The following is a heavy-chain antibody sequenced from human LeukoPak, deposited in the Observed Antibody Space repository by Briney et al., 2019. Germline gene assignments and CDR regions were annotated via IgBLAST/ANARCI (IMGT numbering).Heavy chain of an antibody. CDR1: GYTFTGYY. CDR2: INPNSGGT. V-gene: IGHV1-2*02. J-gene: IGHJ6*02. Sequence: ASVKVSCRASGYTFTGYYMHWVRQAPGQGLEWMGWINPNSGGTNYAQKFQGRVTMTRDTSISTAYMELSRLRSDDTAVYYCASPFPVAGRYGMDVWGQGTTVTVSS. D-gene: IGHD6-19*01. CDR3: ASPFPVAGRYGMDV.